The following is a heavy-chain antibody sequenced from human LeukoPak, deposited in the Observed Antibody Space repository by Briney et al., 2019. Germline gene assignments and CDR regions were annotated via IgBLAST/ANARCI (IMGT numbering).Heavy chain of an antibody. CDR1: GGSISSGSYY. CDR2: VYYSGSA. V-gene: IGHV4-39*02. J-gene: IGHJ4*02. D-gene: IGHD3-9*01. Sequence: PSETLSLTCTVSGGSISSGSYYWGWIRQSPGRGLEWIGSVYYSGSAYYNPSLKSRVTISVDTSKKHFSLKVNSVTVADTAVYYCARLQNLRYFDPLDYWGQGTLVTVSS. CDR3: ARLQNLRYFDPLDY.